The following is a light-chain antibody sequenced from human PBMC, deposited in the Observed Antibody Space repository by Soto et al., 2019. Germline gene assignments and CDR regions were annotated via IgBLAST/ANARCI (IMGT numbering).Light chain of an antibody. CDR1: QSISSW. Sequence: DIQMTQSPSTLSASVGDRVTITCRASQSISSWLAWYHKRPGTDPKILIYDASTLENGVPSRFSGSGSGTEFNLTISRLQTDDFATYFCQQYNSYPITFGQGTRVEIK. J-gene: IGKJ5*01. V-gene: IGKV1-5*01. CDR2: DAS. CDR3: QQYNSYPIT.